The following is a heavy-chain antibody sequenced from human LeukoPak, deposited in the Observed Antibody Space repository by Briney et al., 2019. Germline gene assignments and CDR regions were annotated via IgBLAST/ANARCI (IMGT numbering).Heavy chain of an antibody. CDR3: AKRLGDY. CDR1: GFTFSTYA. V-gene: IGHV3-23*01. CDR2: ISGSGGTT. Sequence: GGSLRLSCAASGFTFSTYAMSWVRQAPGKGLEWVSSISGSGGTTYYADSVKGRFTISRDDSKNTLYLQVNSLRAEDTAVYYCAKRLGDYWGQGTLVTVSS. J-gene: IGHJ4*02. D-gene: IGHD3-10*01.